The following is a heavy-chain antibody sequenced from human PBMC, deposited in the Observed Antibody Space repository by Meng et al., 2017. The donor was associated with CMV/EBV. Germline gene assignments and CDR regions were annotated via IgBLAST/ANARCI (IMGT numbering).Heavy chain of an antibody. CDR3: ARVALDVVPAAMEYFDY. CDR2: IYYSGST. V-gene: IGHV4-39*07. D-gene: IGHD2-2*01. Sequence: GSLRLSCTVSGGSISSSSYYWGWIRQPPGKGLEWIGSIYYSGSTYYNPSLKSRVTISVDTSKNQFSLKLSSVTAADTAVYYCARVALDVVPAAMEYFDYWGQGTLVTVSS. J-gene: IGHJ4*02. CDR1: GGSISSSSYY.